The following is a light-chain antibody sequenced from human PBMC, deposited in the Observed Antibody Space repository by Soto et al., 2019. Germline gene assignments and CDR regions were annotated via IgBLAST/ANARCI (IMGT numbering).Light chain of an antibody. J-gene: IGKJ3*01. V-gene: IGKV1-8*01. CDR3: QQYYSYPPT. Sequence: AIRMTQSPSSFSASTGDRVTITCRASQGISSYLAWYQQKPGKAPKLLIYAASTLQSVVPSRFSGSGSGTDYTLAISCLQSEYFATYYCQQYYSYPPTFGPGTKVDIK. CDR2: AAS. CDR1: QGISSY.